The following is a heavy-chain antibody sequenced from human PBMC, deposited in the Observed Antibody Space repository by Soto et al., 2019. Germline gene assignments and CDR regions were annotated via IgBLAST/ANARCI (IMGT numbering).Heavy chain of an antibody. CDR2: IYTSGST. CDR1: GGSISSYY. CDR3: ARDRSTDSRDLPSRFDP. V-gene: IGHV4-4*07. Sequence: PSETLSLTCTVSGGSISSYYWSWIRQPAGKGLEWIGRIYTSGSTNYNPSLKSRVTMSVDTSKNQFSLKLSSVTAADTAVYYCARDRSTDSRDLPSRFDPWGQGTLVTVSS. J-gene: IGHJ5*02. D-gene: IGHD6-19*01.